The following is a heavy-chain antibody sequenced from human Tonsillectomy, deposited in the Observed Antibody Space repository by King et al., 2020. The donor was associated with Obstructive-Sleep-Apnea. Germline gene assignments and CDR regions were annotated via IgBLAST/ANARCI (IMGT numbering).Heavy chain of an antibody. Sequence: VQLVESGGGLVKPGGSLRLSCAASEFTFSDYYMSWIRQAPGKGLEWLSYISSSGSTIFYADSVKGRFTISRDNAKNSLYLQMNSLRAEDPAVYYCARGLRYFDWFYDYWGQGTLVTVSS. D-gene: IGHD3-9*01. V-gene: IGHV3-11*01. J-gene: IGHJ4*02. CDR1: EFTFSDYY. CDR2: ISSSGSTI. CDR3: ARGLRYFDWFYDY.